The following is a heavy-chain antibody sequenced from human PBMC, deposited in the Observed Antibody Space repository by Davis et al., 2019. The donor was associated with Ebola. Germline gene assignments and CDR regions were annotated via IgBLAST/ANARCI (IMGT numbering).Heavy chain of an antibody. V-gene: IGHV4-39*02. CDR3: AREDSVLVRSYGMDV. CDR2: IYYSGST. D-gene: IGHD3-10*01. J-gene: IGHJ6*02. Sequence: PSETLSLTCTVSGGSISSSSYYWGWIRQPPGKGLEWIGSIYYSGSTYYNPSLKSRVTISVDTSKNQFSLKLSSVTAADTAVYYCAREDSVLVRSYGMDVWGQGTTVTVSS. CDR1: GGSISSSSYY.